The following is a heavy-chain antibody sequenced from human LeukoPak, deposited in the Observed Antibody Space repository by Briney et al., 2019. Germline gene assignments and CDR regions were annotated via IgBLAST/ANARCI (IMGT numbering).Heavy chain of an antibody. CDR2: IYYSGST. CDR3: ARGTGTTTYYYYYYGMDV. CDR1: GGSVSSGSYY. D-gene: IGHD1-1*01. Sequence: PETLSLTCTVSGGSVSSGSYYWSWIRQPPGKGLEWIGYIYYSGSTNYNPSLKSRVTISVDTSKNQFSLKLSSVTAADTAVYYCARGTGTTTYYYYYYGMDVWGQGTTVTVSS. J-gene: IGHJ6*02. V-gene: IGHV4-61*01.